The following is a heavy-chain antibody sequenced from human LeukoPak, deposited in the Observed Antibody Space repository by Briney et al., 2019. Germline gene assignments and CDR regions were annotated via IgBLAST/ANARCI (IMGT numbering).Heavy chain of an antibody. CDR3: ATRGDYGDYWYYFDY. V-gene: IGHV3-53*01. D-gene: IGHD4-17*01. CDR2: IYSGGSGGST. Sequence: GGSLRLSCAASGFTVSSNYMSWVRQAPGKGLEWVSVIYSGGSGGSTYYADSVKGRFTISRDNSKNTPYLQMNSLRAEDTAMYYCATRGDYGDYWYYFDYWGQGTLVTVSS. J-gene: IGHJ4*02. CDR1: GFTVSSNY.